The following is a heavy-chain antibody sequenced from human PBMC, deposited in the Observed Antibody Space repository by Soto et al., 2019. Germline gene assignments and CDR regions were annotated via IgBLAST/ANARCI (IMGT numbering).Heavy chain of an antibody. CDR3: ARDVGYHYDGSPSGQFDF. CDR1: GNSISTTNW. V-gene: IGHV4-4*02. J-gene: IGHJ4*02. D-gene: IGHD3-22*01. Sequence: SETLSLTCVVSGNSISTTNWWSGVRQSPGKGLEWIGEIYHSGSTNYNPSLKSRVTISVDKSKNQFSLKLSSVTAADTAVYYCARDVGYHYDGSPSGQFDFWGQGTLVTVS. CDR2: IYHSGST.